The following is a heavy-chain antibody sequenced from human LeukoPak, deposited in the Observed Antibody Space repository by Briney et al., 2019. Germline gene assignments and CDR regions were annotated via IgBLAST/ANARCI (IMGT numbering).Heavy chain of an antibody. D-gene: IGHD2-21*02. CDR2: TYYRSKWHH. CDR1: GDSVSSNRAA. V-gene: IGHV6-1*01. CDR3: TRTGASGDS. J-gene: IGHJ4*02. Sequence: SQTLSLTCAISGDSVSSNRAARNWIRQSPSRGLEWLGRTYYRSKWHHEYAVSVRSRININPDTSKNQFSLQLNSVTPEDTAVYYCTRTGASGDSWGQGTLVTVSS.